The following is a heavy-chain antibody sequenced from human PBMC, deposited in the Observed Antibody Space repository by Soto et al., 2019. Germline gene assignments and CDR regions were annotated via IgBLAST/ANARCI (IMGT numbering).Heavy chain of an antibody. CDR1: GFTFSSYA. Sequence: EVQLLESGGGLVQPGGSLRLSCAASGFTFSSYAMSWVRQAPGKGLEWVSAISGSGDNTHHADSVKGRFTISRDNSKNTLYLQMNSLGVEDTAVYYCAKEKRGSSSWYRGDYWGQGTLVTVSS. J-gene: IGHJ4*02. CDR3: AKEKRGSSSWYRGDY. CDR2: ISGSGDNT. D-gene: IGHD6-13*01. V-gene: IGHV3-23*01.